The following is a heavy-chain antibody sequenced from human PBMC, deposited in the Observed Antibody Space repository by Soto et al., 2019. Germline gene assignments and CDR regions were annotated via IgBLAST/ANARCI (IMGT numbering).Heavy chain of an antibody. Sequence: GGSLRLSCAASGFTFSSYAMSWVRQAPGKGLEWVSAISGSGGSTYYADSVKGRFTISRDNSKNTLYLQMNSLRAEDTAVYYCAKDQRAKRGYSYGEEYWGQGTLVTVSS. CDR1: GFTFSSYA. J-gene: IGHJ4*02. V-gene: IGHV3-23*01. CDR3: AKDQRAKRGYSYGEEY. D-gene: IGHD5-18*01. CDR2: ISGSGGST.